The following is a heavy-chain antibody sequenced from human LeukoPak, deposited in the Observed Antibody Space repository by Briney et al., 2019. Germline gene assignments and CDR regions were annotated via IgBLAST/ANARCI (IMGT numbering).Heavy chain of an antibody. D-gene: IGHD6-6*01. Sequence: PGGSLRLSCAASGFTFSSYWMSWFRQAPGKGLHRVANIKQDGSEKYYVDSVKGRFTISRDNAKNSLYLQMNSLRAEDTAVYYCAKVLEQLVPDYWGQGTLVTVSS. CDR3: AKVLEQLVPDY. CDR2: IKQDGSEK. V-gene: IGHV3-7*02. CDR1: GFTFSSYW. J-gene: IGHJ4*02.